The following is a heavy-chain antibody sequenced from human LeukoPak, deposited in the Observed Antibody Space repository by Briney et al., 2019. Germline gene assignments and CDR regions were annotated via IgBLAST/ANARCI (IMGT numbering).Heavy chain of an antibody. J-gene: IGHJ4*02. CDR2: IFHTGNT. V-gene: IGHV4-38-2*01. D-gene: IGHD1-26*01. Sequence: ASETLSLTCAVSGYSLGNGFYWGWIRQPPGKGLEWIGSIFHTGNTYYNPSLKSRLTISVDTSKIQFSPQLRSVTAADTAVYYWARLRYSGSSLGAFDYWGEGTLVTVSS. CDR3: ARLRYSGSSLGAFDY. CDR1: GYSLGNGFY.